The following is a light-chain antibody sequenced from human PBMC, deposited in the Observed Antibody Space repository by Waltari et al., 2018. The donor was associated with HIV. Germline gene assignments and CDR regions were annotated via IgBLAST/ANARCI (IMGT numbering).Light chain of an antibody. CDR1: SSAVGRYNY. J-gene: IGLJ3*02. Sequence: QSALTQPPSASGSPGQTVTISSTGTSSAVGRYNYVSWYQHHPGKAPKLMIDAVSKRPSGVPDRFSGSKSGSTASLTVSGLQAEDEADYYCSSYAGSNNRWVFGGGTKLTAL. CDR2: AVS. V-gene: IGLV2-8*01. CDR3: SSYAGSNNRWV.